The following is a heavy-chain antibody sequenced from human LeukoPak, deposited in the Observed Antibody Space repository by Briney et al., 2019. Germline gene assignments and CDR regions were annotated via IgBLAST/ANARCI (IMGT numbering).Heavy chain of an antibody. CDR3: AKEHRDYFLDV. J-gene: IGHJ6*03. V-gene: IGHV3-53*01. Sequence: GGSLRLSCAASGFTVSSNYMSWVRQAPGKGLEWVSVIYSGGSTYYADSVKGRFTISRDNSKNTVYLQINSLRAEDTAVYYCAKEHRDYFLDVWGKGTTVTVSS. CDR2: IYSGGST. CDR1: GFTVSSNY.